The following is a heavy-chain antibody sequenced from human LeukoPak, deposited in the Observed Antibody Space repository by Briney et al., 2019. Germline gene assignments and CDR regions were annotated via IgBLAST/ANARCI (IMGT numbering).Heavy chain of an antibody. V-gene: IGHV3-30*18. D-gene: IGHD1-14*01. Sequence: GGSLRLSCAASGFTFSSYGMHWVRQAPGKGLEWVAVISYDGSNKYYADSVEGRFTISRDNSKNTLYLQMNSLRAEDMAVYYCAKVGPEYYYYMDVWGKGTTVTVSS. CDR1: GFTFSSYG. CDR3: AKVGPEYYYYMDV. J-gene: IGHJ6*03. CDR2: ISYDGSNK.